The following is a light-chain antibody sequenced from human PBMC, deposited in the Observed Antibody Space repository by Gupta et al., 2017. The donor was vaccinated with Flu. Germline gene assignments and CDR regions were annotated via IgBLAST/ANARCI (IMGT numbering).Light chain of an antibody. CDR3: QKYSRIPPGP. CDR1: QSVLYSSNKKNY. J-gene: IGKJ1*01. Sequence: IVMTQSPDSLPVSLGARATINCKCSQSVLYSSNKKNYLAWYRQEPGQPPKLPIYWASTRVSGVPDRCSGSGSGTDFTLSITSLQAEDVAVYFSQKYSRIPPGPFGQGTKVEIK. CDR2: WAS. V-gene: IGKV4-1*01.